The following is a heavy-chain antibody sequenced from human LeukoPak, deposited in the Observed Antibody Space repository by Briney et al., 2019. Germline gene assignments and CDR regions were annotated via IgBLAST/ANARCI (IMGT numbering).Heavy chain of an antibody. CDR3: ARQLVVPAAMLDY. Sequence: SSETLSLTCTVPGGSISSYYWSWIRQPPGKGLEWIGYIYYSGSTNYNPSLKSRVTISVDTSKNQFSLKLSSVTAADTAVYYCARQLVVPAAMLDYWGQGTLVTVSS. D-gene: IGHD2-2*01. V-gene: IGHV4-59*08. J-gene: IGHJ4*02. CDR2: IYYSGST. CDR1: GGSISSYY.